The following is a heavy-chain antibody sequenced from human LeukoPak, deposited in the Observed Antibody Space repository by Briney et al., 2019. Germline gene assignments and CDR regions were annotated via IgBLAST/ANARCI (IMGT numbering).Heavy chain of an antibody. J-gene: IGHJ5*02. D-gene: IGHD3-10*01. V-gene: IGHV4-61*02. CDR2: IYTSGST. CDR3: ARNFGPSGFDP. Sequence: PSETLSLTCIVSGGSISSGSYYWSWIRQPAGKGLEWIGRIYTSGSTNYNPSLKSRVTISVDTSKNQFSLKLSSVTAADTAVYYCARNFGPSGFDPWGQGTLVTVSS. CDR1: GGSISSGSYY.